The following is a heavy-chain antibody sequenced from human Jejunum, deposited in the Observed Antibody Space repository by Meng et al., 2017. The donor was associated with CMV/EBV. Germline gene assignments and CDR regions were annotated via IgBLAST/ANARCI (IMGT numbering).Heavy chain of an antibody. Sequence: EASGFIFRSYWMSWVRQAPGKGLEWVANIKQDGGTTDYAAPVKGRFTISRDDSKNTLYLQMNSLKTEDTAVYYCTTVLYYEDQNDYWGQGTLVTVSS. CDR1: GFIFRSYW. CDR3: TTVLYYEDQNDY. D-gene: IGHD3-22*01. V-gene: IGHV3-15*01. J-gene: IGHJ4*02. CDR2: IKQDGGTT.